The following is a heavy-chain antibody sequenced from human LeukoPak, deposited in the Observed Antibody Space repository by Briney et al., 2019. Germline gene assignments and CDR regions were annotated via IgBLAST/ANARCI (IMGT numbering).Heavy chain of an antibody. Sequence: PGGSLGLSCAASGFIFSDYSMNWVRQAPGKGLEWISWVGISSGNTKYAASVKGRFTISRDNSKNTLYLQMNSLRAEDTAVYYCARARTTRGFDYWGQGTLVTVSS. J-gene: IGHJ4*02. CDR1: GFIFSDYS. D-gene: IGHD4-17*01. CDR2: VGISSGNT. V-gene: IGHV3-48*01. CDR3: ARARTTRGFDY.